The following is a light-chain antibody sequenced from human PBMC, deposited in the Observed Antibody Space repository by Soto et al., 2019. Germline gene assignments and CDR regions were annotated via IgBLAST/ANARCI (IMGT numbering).Light chain of an antibody. Sequence: QSVLTQPPSVSGAPGQRVTISCTGSSSNIGAGYDVHWYQQLPGTAPKLLIYGNSNRPSGVPDRFSGSKSGTSASLAITGLQAEDGADYYCQSYDSSLSWVFGGGTKVTVL. CDR1: SSNIGAGYD. CDR2: GNS. J-gene: IGLJ3*02. CDR3: QSYDSSLSWV. V-gene: IGLV1-40*01.